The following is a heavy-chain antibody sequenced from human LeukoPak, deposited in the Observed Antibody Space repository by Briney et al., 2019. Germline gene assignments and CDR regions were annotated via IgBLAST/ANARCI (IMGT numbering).Heavy chain of an antibody. CDR1: GYTFTSYD. CDR3: ARDNGRSYYYDSSGYYHGIGY. D-gene: IGHD3-22*01. CDR2: INAGNGNR. V-gene: IGHV1-3*01. Sequence: GASVKVSCKASGYTFTSYDMRWVRPAPGQRLERMGWINAGNGNRKYSQKFQGRVTITRDTSVSTAYMELSSLRSEDTAVYYCARDNGRSYYYDSSGYYHGIGYSGQGTLVTVSS. J-gene: IGHJ4*02.